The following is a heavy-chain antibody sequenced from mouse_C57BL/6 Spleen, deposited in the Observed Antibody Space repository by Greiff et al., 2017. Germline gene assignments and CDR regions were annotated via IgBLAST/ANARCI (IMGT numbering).Heavy chain of an antibody. Sequence: EVKLMESGGGLVKPGGSLKLSCAASGFTFSSYAMSWVRQTPEKRLEWVATISDGGSYTYYPDNVKGRFTISRDNAKNNLYLQMSHLKSEDTAMYYGARDEGSTGPVAYWGQGTLVTVSA. J-gene: IGHJ3*01. CDR1: GFTFSSYA. D-gene: IGHD1-1*01. CDR2: ISDGGSYT. V-gene: IGHV5-4*01. CDR3: ARDEGSTGPVAY.